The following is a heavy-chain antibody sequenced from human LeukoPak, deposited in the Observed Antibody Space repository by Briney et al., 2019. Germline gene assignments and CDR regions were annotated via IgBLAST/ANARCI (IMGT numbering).Heavy chain of an antibody. CDR3: VREGDGAPRNFDY. Sequence: PGRSLRLSCGASGFTSSGYGMHWVRQAPGKGLEWVAVIWYDGSNKYYADSVQGRFTISRDNSKNTLSLQMNSLRAEDSAIYYCVREGDGAPRNFDYWGQGTRVTVSS. CDR1: GFTSSGYG. V-gene: IGHV3-33*01. J-gene: IGHJ4*02. D-gene: IGHD3-16*01. CDR2: IWYDGSNK.